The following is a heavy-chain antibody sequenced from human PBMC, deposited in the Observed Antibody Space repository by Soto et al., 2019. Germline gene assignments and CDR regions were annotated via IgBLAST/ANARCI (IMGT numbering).Heavy chain of an antibody. D-gene: IGHD6-6*01. CDR1: GYSFTSYW. V-gene: IGHV5-10-1*01. J-gene: IGHJ6*02. Sequence: PGELLKISCKGSGYSFTSYWISWVRQMPGKGLEWMGRIDPSDSYTNYSPSFQGHVTISADKSISTAYLQWCSLKASDTAMYYCARPKSIAAQYGMDVWGQGTTVTVSS. CDR2: IDPSDSYT. CDR3: ARPKSIAAQYGMDV.